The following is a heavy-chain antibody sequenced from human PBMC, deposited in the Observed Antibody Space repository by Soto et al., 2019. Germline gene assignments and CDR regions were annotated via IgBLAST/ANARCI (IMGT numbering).Heavy chain of an antibody. J-gene: IGHJ6*02. CDR2: INHDGYS. CDR1: GGSIINYY. V-gene: IGHV4-59*12. D-gene: IGHD2-8*02. CDR3: ARPGYWTQDGLVAA. Sequence: QVQLQQSGPGLVKPSETLSLTCAVAGGSIINYYCSWFRQSPGKVLEWIGYINHDGYSAYNLSLKRRITMSADTSKTQFSLMLDSVNATDKAAYYCARPGYWTQDGLVAAWRHGKTVIVSS.